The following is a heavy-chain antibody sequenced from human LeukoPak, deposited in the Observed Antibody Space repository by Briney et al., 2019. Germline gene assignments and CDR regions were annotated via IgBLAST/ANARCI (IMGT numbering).Heavy chain of an antibody. Sequence: ASVKVSCKASGYTFTSYDINWVRQATGQGLEWMGWMSPNSGNTGYAQKFQGRVTMTRNTSISTAYMELRSLRSDDTAVYYCASGSYLWGGMDVWGQGTTVTVSS. CDR2: MSPNSGNT. J-gene: IGHJ6*02. D-gene: IGHD1-26*01. CDR1: GYTFTSYD. CDR3: ASGSYLWGGMDV. V-gene: IGHV1-8*01.